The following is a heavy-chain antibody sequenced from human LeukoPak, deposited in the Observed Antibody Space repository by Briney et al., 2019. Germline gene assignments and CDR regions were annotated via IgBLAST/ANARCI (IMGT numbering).Heavy chain of an antibody. J-gene: IGHJ4*02. CDR3: ARDLSRYNYGFWDY. CDR2: IYHSGST. D-gene: IGHD3/OR15-3a*01. V-gene: IGHV4-4*02. Sequence: SGTLSLTCAVSGGSISSSNWWSWVRQPPGKGLEWIGEIYHSGSTNYNPSLKSRVTISVDTSKNQFSLKLSSVTAADTAVYYCARDLSRYNYGFWDYWGQGILVTVSS. CDR1: GGSISSSNW.